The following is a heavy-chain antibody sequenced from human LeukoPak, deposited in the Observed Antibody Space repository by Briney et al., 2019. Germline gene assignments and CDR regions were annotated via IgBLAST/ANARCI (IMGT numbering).Heavy chain of an antibody. Sequence: GRSLRLSCAASGFTFSSYGMHWVRQAPGKGLEWVAVIWYDGSNKYYADSVKGRFTISRDNSKNTLYLQMNSLRAEDTAVYYCARGGELSLYVCYWGQGTLVTVSS. V-gene: IGHV3-33*01. CDR1: GFTFSSYG. CDR2: IWYDGSNK. CDR3: ARGGELSLYVCY. D-gene: IGHD3-16*02. J-gene: IGHJ4*02.